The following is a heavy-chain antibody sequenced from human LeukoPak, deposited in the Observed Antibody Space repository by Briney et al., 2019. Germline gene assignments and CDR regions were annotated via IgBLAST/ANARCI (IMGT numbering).Heavy chain of an antibody. CDR2: ISGSGGST. CDR1: GFTFSGYA. CDR3: AKGDSSNYYSNFDY. Sequence: GGSLRLSCAASGFTFSGYAMSWVRQAPGKGLEWVSAISGSGGSTYHADSVKGRFTISRDNSKNTLYLQMNSLRAEDTALYYCAKGDSSNYYSNFDYWGQGTLVTVSS. D-gene: IGHD3-22*01. J-gene: IGHJ4*02. V-gene: IGHV3-23*01.